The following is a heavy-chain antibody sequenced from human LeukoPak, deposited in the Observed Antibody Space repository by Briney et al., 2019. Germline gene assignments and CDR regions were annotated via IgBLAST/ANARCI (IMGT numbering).Heavy chain of an antibody. D-gene: IGHD3-16*01. CDR3: ARAPGTFGGVTHSYFDY. J-gene: IGHJ4*02. V-gene: IGHV4-34*01. Sequence: SETLSLTCAVYGGSFSGYYWSWIRQPPGKGLEWIGEINHSGSTNYNPSLKSRVTISVDTSKNQFSLKLSSVTAADTAVYYCARAPGTFGGVTHSYFDYWGQGTPVTVSS. CDR1: GGSFSGYY. CDR2: INHSGST.